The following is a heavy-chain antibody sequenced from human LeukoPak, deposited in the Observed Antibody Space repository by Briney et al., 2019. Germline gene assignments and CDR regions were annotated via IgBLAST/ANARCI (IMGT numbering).Heavy chain of an antibody. CDR3: AKGKTYYYDSSGYYYLDY. J-gene: IGHJ4*02. V-gene: IGHV3-23*01. CDR2: ISGSGGST. D-gene: IGHD3-22*01. Sequence: HPGGSLRLSCAASGFTFSSYAMSWVRQAPGKGLEWVSAISGSGGSTYYADSVKGRFTISRDNSKNTLYLQMNSPRAEDTAVYYCAKGKTYYYDSSGYYYLDYWGQGTLVTVSS. CDR1: GFTFSSYA.